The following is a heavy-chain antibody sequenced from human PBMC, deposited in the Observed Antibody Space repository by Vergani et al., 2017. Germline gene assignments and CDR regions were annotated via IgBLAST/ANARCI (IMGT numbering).Heavy chain of an antibody. CDR1: GGSLSGYY. D-gene: IGHD2-21*02. Sequence: QVQLQQWGAGLLKPSETLSLTCAVYGGSLSGYYWSWIRQPPGKGLEWIGEINHSGSTNYNPSLKSRVTISVDTSKNQFSLKLSSVTAADTAVYYCASFGPEPHCGGDCSPDAFDIWGQGTMVTVSS. J-gene: IGHJ3*02. V-gene: IGHV4-34*01. CDR3: ASFGPEPHCGGDCSPDAFDI. CDR2: INHSGST.